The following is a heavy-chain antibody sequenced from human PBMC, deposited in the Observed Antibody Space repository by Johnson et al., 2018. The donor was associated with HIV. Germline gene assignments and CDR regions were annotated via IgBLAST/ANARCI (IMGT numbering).Heavy chain of an antibody. CDR1: GFAFRTYW. CDR2: IYTDGSRT. Sequence: VQLVESGGGVVQPGRSLRLSCAASGFAFRTYWMVWVRQVPGKRPVWVARIYTDGSRTTYADSVRGRFTISRDNAKYTVDRQMNSLRAEDTAVYYCVKNNEENNWNARVDDAFDIWGQGTMVTVSS. D-gene: IGHD1-20*01. J-gene: IGHJ3*02. V-gene: IGHV3-74*02. CDR3: VKNNEENNWNARVDDAFDI.